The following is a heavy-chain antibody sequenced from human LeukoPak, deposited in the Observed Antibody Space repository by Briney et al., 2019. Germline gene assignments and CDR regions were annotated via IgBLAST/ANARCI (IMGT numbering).Heavy chain of an antibody. Sequence: SSVKVSSKTSGGTFISYAISWVRQAPGHGLEWMGGIIPIFVTANNAQKFPGRVTIPTDESTSRAYMELSRLRCEDTAVYYCARAHYDYVLGTAFDIWGQGTMVTVSS. CDR3: ARAHYDYVLGTAFDI. CDR1: GGTFISYA. V-gene: IGHV1-69*05. CDR2: IIPIFVTA. J-gene: IGHJ3*02. D-gene: IGHD3-16*01.